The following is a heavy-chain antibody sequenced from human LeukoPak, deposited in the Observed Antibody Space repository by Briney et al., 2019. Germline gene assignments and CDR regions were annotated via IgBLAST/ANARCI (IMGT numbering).Heavy chain of an antibody. V-gene: IGHV1-46*01. J-gene: IGHJ6*02. CDR3: ARDLRRLLSHEWGMDV. CDR2: INPSGGST. CDR1: GYTFTSYY. D-gene: IGHD3-3*01. Sequence: ASVKVSCKASGYTFTSYYMHWVRQAPGQGLEWMGIINPSGGSTNYAQKLQGRVTMTTDTSTSTAYMELRSLRSDDTAVYYCARDLRRLLSHEWGMDVWGQGTTVTVSS.